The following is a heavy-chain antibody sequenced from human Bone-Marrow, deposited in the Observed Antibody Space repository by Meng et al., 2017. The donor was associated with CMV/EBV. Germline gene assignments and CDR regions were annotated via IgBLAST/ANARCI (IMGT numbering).Heavy chain of an antibody. Sequence: ESLKISCAVSGLTPRSFAMSWVRQAPGKGLEWVSSIGGGDDTTFYADSVKGRFIISRDNSKSILYVQMNSLRAEDTATYYCVKHDFDFWTGFNLYFALWGQGALVTVSS. D-gene: IGHD3/OR15-3a*01. CDR3: VKHDFDFWTGFNLYFAL. V-gene: IGHV3-23*01. J-gene: IGHJ4*02. CDR1: GLTPRSFA. CDR2: IGGGDDTT.